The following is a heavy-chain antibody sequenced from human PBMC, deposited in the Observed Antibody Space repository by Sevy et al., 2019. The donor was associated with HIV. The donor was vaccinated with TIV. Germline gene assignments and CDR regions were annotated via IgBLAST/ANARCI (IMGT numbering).Heavy chain of an antibody. J-gene: IGHJ6*02. CDR2: IYHSGST. V-gene: IGHV4-38-2*02. CDR3: ARDLGVESYYYYYGMDV. Sequence: SETLSLTCAVSGYSISSGYYWGWIRQPPGKGLEWIGSIYHSGSTYYNPSLKSRLTISVDTSKNQFSLKLSSVTAADTAVYYCARDLGVESYYYYYGMDVWGQGTTVTVSS. CDR1: GYSISSGYY. D-gene: IGHD2-8*01.